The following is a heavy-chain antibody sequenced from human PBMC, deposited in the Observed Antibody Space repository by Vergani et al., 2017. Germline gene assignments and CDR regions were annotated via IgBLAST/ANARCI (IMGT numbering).Heavy chain of an antibody. V-gene: IGHV3-23*01. CDR2: ISGSGGST. J-gene: IGHJ4*02. Sequence: EVQLLESGGGLVQPGGSLRLSCAASGFTFSSYAMSWVRQAPGKGLEWVSAISGSGGSTYYADSVKGRFTISRDNSKNTLYLQMNSLRAEDTAVYYCAKPYDYVWGSPYYFDYWGQGTLVTVSS. CDR3: AKPYDYVWGSPYYFDY. CDR1: GFTFSSYA. D-gene: IGHD3-16*01.